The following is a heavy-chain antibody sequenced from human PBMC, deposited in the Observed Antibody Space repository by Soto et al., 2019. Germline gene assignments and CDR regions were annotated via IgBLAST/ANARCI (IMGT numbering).Heavy chain of an antibody. CDR1: GGTFNTYA. CDR3: AREVQVHTPAFVY. J-gene: IGHJ4*02. D-gene: IGHD3-10*01. V-gene: IGHV1-69*19. CDR2: ISPMFGAA. Sequence: QVQLVQSGAEMKKPGSSVKVSCQSSGGTFNTYAMNWVRQAPGQGPEWMGDISPMFGAANYAPKFQGRVTITGVEPTGTSYMQLSSLTSEDTALYFCAREVQVHTPAFVYWGQGTLVTVSS.